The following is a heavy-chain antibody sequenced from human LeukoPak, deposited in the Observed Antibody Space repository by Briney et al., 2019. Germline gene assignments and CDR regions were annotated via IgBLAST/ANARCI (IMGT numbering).Heavy chain of an antibody. Sequence: SETLSLTCAVYGGSFSGYYWSWIRQPPGKGLEWIGEINHSGSTNYNPSLKSRVTISEDTSKNQFSLKLSSVTAADTAVYYCARARGGHYYGSGSYRYYFDYWGQGTLVTVSS. CDR3: ARARGGHYYGSGSYRYYFDY. V-gene: IGHV4-34*01. CDR1: GGSFSGYY. CDR2: INHSGST. D-gene: IGHD3-10*01. J-gene: IGHJ4*02.